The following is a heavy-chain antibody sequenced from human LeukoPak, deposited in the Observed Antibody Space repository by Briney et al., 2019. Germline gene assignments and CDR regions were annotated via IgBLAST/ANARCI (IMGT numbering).Heavy chain of an antibody. J-gene: IGHJ4*02. CDR3: ARVLNAPKFIDS. V-gene: IGHV4-39*01. Sequence: PSETLSLTCTVSGGSIGSGSYYWGWIRQPPGKGLEWIASMCYSGTTFYSPSLKSRVTISVDTSKNQLSLKLGSVTAADTALYFCARVLNAPKFIDSWGQGTLVTVSS. CDR1: GGSIGSGSYY. D-gene: IGHD2-8*01. CDR2: MCYSGTT.